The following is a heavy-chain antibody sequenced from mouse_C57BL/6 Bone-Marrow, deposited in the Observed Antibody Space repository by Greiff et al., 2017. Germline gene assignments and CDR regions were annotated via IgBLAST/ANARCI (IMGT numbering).Heavy chain of an antibody. CDR2: IYPGNSDT. D-gene: IGHD1-1*01. CDR1: GYTFTSYW. J-gene: IGHJ1*03. Sequence: VQLQQSGTLLARPGASVKMSCKTSGYTFTSYWMHWVKQRPGQGLEWIGAIYPGNSDTSYNQKFKGKAKLTAVTSASTAYMELSSLTNEDSAVYYCTRGDGSSHWYFDVWGTGTTVTVSS. CDR3: TRGDGSSHWYFDV. V-gene: IGHV1-5*01.